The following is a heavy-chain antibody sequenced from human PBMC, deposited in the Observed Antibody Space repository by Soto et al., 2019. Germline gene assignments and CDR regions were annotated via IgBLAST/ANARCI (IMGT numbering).Heavy chain of an antibody. CDR3: AKDRSSRGVVVTAMGFDY. CDR2: ISWDGGST. CDR1: GFTFDDYT. Sequence: EVQLVESGGVVVQPGGSLRLSCAASGFTFDDYTMHWVRQAPGKGLEWVSLISWDGGSTYYADSVKGRFTISRDNSKKSLYLQMNSLGTEDTALYYCAKDRSSRGVVVTAMGFDYWGQGTLVTVSS. V-gene: IGHV3-43*01. D-gene: IGHD2-21*02. J-gene: IGHJ4*02.